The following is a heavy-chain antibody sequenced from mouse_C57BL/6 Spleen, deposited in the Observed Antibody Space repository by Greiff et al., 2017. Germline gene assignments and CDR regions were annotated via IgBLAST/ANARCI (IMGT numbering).Heavy chain of an antibody. CDR3: ARGPFTTVVATRYWYFDV. D-gene: IGHD1-1*01. J-gene: IGHJ1*03. CDR1: GYTFTDYY. CDR2: INPNNGGT. V-gene: IGHV1-26*01. Sequence: VQLQQSGPELVKPGASVKISCKASGYTFTDYYMNWVKQSHGKSLEWIGDINPNNGGTSYNQKFKGKATLTVDKSSSTAYMELRSLTSEDSAVYYCARGPFTTVVATRYWYFDVWGTGTTVTVSS.